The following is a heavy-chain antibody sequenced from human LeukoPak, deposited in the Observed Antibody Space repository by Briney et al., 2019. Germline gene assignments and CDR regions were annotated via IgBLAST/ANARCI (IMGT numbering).Heavy chain of an antibody. CDR1: GFTFSSYW. CDR2: IKQDGSEK. D-gene: IGHD3-22*01. Sequence: GGSLRLSCAASGFTFSSYWMSWVRQAPGKGLEWVANIKQDGSEKYYVDSVKGRFTISRDNAKNSLYLQMNSLRAEDTAVYYCARVPDCYDSSGYYYVDYYYMDVWGKGTTVTVSS. V-gene: IGHV3-7*01. CDR3: ARVPDCYDSSGYYYVDYYYMDV. J-gene: IGHJ6*03.